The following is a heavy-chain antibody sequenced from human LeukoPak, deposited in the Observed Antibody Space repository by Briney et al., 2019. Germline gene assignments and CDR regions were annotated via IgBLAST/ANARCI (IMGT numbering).Heavy chain of an antibody. J-gene: IGHJ5*02. D-gene: IGHD1-26*01. V-gene: IGHV3-66*02. CDR3: ARGQGATVPQVGKNWFDP. CDR1: GFTFSDYN. CDR2: IYSGGNT. Sequence: GGSLRLSCAASGFTFSDYNMRWIRQAPGKGLEWVSFIYSGGNTHYSDSVKGRFTISRDNSKNTLYLQMNSLRAEDTAVYYCARGQGATVPQVGKNWFDPWGQGTRVTVSS.